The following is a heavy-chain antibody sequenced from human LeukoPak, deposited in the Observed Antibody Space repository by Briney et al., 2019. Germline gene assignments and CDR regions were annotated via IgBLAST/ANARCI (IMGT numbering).Heavy chain of an antibody. CDR2: ISSSSSYI. J-gene: IGHJ4*02. CDR1: GFTFSSYS. CDR3: ARDSDYYDSSGYLSYFDY. Sequence: NPGGSLRLSCAASGFTFSSYSMNWVRQAPGKGLEWVSSISSSSSYIYYADSVKGRFTISRDNAKNSLYLQMNSLRAEDTAVYYCARDSDYYDSSGYLSYFDYWGQGTLVTVSS. V-gene: IGHV3-21*01. D-gene: IGHD3-22*01.